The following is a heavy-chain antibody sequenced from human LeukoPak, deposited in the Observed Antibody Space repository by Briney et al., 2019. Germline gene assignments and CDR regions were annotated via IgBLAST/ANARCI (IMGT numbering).Heavy chain of an antibody. J-gene: IGHJ5*02. D-gene: IGHD6-19*01. CDR2: ISAYNGNT. Sequence: ASVKVSCKASGYTFTSYGISWVRQAPGQGLEWMGWISAYNGNTNCAQKLQGRVTMTTDTSTSTAYMELRSLRSDDTAVYYCARDLRAVAVFLVASWFDPWGQGTLVTVSS. CDR3: ARDLRAVAVFLVASWFDP. V-gene: IGHV1-18*01. CDR1: GYTFTSYG.